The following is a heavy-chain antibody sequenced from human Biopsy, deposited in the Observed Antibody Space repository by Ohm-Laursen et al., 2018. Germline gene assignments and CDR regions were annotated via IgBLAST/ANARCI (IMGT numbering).Heavy chain of an antibody. CDR2: IYSSGIT. J-gene: IGHJ3*02. CDR3: ARSQDYGGNKAFDI. D-gene: IGHD4-23*01. CDR1: GGSMIHYY. Sequence: SETLSLTCTVSGGSMIHYYWNWIRQSPGKGLEWIAYIYSSGITNYNPSLNSRLTISIDTSKNQFSLKLNSMTTADTAVYYCARSQDYGGNKAFDIWGQGTKVTVSP. V-gene: IGHV4-59*12.